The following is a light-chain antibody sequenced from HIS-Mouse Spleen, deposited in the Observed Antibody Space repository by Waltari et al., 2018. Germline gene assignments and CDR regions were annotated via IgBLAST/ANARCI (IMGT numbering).Light chain of an antibody. J-gene: IGLJ2*01. CDR3: SSYTSSSTL. V-gene: IGLV2-14*03. Sequence: QSALTQPASVSGSPGTSLTISCTGTSRDVGGYNYVAWYQQHPGKAPKLMIYDVSNRPSGVSNRFSGSKSGNTASLTISGLQAEDEADYYCSSYTSSSTLFGGGTKLTVL. CDR1: SRDVGGYNY. CDR2: DVS.